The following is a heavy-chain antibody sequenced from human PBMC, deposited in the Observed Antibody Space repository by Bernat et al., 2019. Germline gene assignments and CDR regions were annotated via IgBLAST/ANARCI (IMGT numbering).Heavy chain of an antibody. CDR1: GFTFNSYA. J-gene: IGHJ4*02. D-gene: IGHD1-20*01. CDR3: ARAVWYNWNFVDY. CDR2: ISYDGTNK. V-gene: IGHV3-30-3*01. Sequence: QVQLVESGGGVVQPGRSLRLSCAASGFTFNSYAMHWVRQAPGKGLEWVAIISYDGTNKYYADSVKGRFTISRDKSKNTLYLQMNSLRAEDTAVYYCARAVWYNWNFVDYWGLGTLVTVSS.